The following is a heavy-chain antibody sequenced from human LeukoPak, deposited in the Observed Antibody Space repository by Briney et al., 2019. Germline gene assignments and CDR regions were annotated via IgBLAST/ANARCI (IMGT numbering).Heavy chain of an antibody. Sequence: ASVKVSCKASGYTFSGHYMHWVRQAPGQGLEWMGWFDPNSGATSSAQKFQGRVTMTRDTSISTAYMELSSLTSDDTAVYYCARSPIIVAVVKSPFDNWGQGPLLPVSS. CDR3: ARSPIIVAVVKSPFDN. D-gene: IGHD2-15*01. CDR2: FDPNSGAT. J-gene: IGHJ4*02. V-gene: IGHV1-2*02. CDR1: GYTFSGHY.